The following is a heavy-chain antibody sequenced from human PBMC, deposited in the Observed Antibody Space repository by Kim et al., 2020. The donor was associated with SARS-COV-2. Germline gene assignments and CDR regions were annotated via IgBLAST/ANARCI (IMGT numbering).Heavy chain of an antibody. Sequence: PGGSLRLSCAASGFTFSSYGMHWVRQAPGKGLEWVAVIWYDGSNKYYADSVKGRFTISRDNSKNTLYLQMNSLRAEDTAVYYCARADSGYDGWGMDVWGQGTTVTVSS. CDR3: ARADSGYDGWGMDV. J-gene: IGHJ6*02. D-gene: IGHD5-12*01. V-gene: IGHV3-33*01. CDR1: GFTFSSYG. CDR2: IWYDGSNK.